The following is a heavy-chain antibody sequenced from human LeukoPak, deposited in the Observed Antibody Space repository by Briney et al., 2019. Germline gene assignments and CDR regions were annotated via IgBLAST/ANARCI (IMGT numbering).Heavy chain of an antibody. D-gene: IGHD3-3*01. Sequence: SVKVSCKASGYTFTGNYMHWVRQAPGQGLEWMGWINPNSGGTNYAQKFQGRVTMTRDTSISTAYMELSRLRSDDTAVYYCARAANSLLEWSNVDYWGQGTLVTVSS. V-gene: IGHV1-2*02. CDR2: INPNSGGT. CDR3: ARAANSLLEWSNVDY. CDR1: GYTFTGNY. J-gene: IGHJ4*02.